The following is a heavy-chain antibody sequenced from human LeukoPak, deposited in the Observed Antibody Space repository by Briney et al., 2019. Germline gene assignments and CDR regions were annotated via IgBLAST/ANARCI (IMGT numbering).Heavy chain of an antibody. J-gene: IGHJ5*02. CDR2: FDPEDGET. V-gene: IGHV1-24*01. Sequence: ASVKVSCKXSGYTFTAYYMHWVRQAPGKGLEWMGGFDPEDGETIYAQKFQGRVTMTEDTSTDTAYMELSSLRSEDTAVYYCATAFLEWPPAFDPWGQGTLVTVSS. CDR1: GYTFTAYY. CDR3: ATAFLEWPPAFDP. D-gene: IGHD3-3*02.